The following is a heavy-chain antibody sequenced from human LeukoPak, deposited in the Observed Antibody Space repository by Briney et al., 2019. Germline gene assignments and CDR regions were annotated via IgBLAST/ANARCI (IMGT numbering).Heavy chain of an antibody. V-gene: IGHV4-34*01. D-gene: IGHD3-3*01. J-gene: IGHJ4*02. CDR3: ARGGITIFGVVIIPPFDY. CDR2: INHSGST. Sequence: SETLSLTCAVYGGSFSGYYWSWIRQPPGKGLEWIGEINHSGSTNYNPSLKSQVTISIDTSKNQFSLKLSSVTAADTAVYYCARGGITIFGVVIIPPFDYWGQGTLVTVSS. CDR1: GGSFSGYY.